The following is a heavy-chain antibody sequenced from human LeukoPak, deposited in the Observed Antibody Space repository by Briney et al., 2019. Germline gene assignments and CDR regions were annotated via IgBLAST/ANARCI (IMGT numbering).Heavy chain of an antibody. CDR1: GCSISSSSYY. CDR3: ARHDGSGVDAKGWDAIDY. Sequence: PSETLSLTCTVSGCSISSSSYYWGWIPQPPGKGLEWIGSIYYSWSNYYNPFLKSRITISVNPSKKQFLHKLSSVTVADTTVYYCARHDGSGVDAKGWDAIDYWGQGTLVTVSS. J-gene: IGHJ4*02. V-gene: IGHV4-39*01. D-gene: IGHD6-19*01. CDR2: IYYSWSN.